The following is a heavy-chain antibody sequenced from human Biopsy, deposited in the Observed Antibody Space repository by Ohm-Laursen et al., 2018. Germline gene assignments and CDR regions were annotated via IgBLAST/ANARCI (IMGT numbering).Heavy chain of an antibody. Sequence: SLRLSCSASGVTLSGYSMNWVRQAPGKGLEWVALISYDGYNKWYADSVKGRFTISRDNSKNTLYLQMNSLRVEDTAVYYCAKDGGPYCGGCELDYWGQGTLVTVSS. CDR1: GVTLSGYS. J-gene: IGHJ4*02. CDR2: ISYDGYNK. CDR3: AKDGGPYCGGCELDY. D-gene: IGHD2-21*01. V-gene: IGHV3-30*18.